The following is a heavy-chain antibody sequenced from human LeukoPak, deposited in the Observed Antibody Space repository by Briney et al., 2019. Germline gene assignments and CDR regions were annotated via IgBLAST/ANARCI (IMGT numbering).Heavy chain of an antibody. CDR3: AGGAAAGSYYYYYMDV. CDR1: GGSISSYY. D-gene: IGHD6-13*01. V-gene: IGHV4-4*07. J-gene: IGHJ6*03. CDR2: IYTSGST. Sequence: SETLSLTCTVSGGSISSYYWSWIRQPAGKGLEWIGRIYTSGSTNYNPSLKSRVTMSVDTSENQFSLKLSSVTAADTAVYYCAGGAAAGSYYYYYMDVWGKGTTVTVSS.